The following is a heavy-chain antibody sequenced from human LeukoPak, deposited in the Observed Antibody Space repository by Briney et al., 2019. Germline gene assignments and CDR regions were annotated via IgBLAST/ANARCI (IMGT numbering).Heavy chain of an antibody. CDR3: ARGPGYCTRTDCPYYFDS. CDR1: GYTFTKYG. J-gene: IGHJ4*02. D-gene: IGHD2-8*01. Sequence: ASVKVSCKASGYTFTKYGITWVRQAPGQGLEWMGWISTYNGNTNYAQKLQGRVTMTTDTSTSTAYMELRSLISDDAAVYYCARGPGYCTRTDCPYYFDSWGPGTLVTVSS. V-gene: IGHV1-18*01. CDR2: ISTYNGNT.